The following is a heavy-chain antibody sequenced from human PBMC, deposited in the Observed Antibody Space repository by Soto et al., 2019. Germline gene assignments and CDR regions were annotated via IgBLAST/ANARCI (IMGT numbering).Heavy chain of an antibody. J-gene: IGHJ6*02. CDR1: GFTFSSYA. Sequence: GGSLRLSCAASGFTFSSYAMHWVRQAPGKGLEYVSAISSNGGSTYYANSVKGRFTISRDNSKNTLYLQMGSLRAEDMAVYYCARSDHYGSVSYYYYYYGMDVWGQGTTVTVSS. D-gene: IGHD3-10*01. CDR3: ARSDHYGSVSYYYYYYGMDV. V-gene: IGHV3-64*01. CDR2: ISSNGGST.